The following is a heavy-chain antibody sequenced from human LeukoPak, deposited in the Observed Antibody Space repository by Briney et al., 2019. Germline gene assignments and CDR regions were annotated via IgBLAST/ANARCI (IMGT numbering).Heavy chain of an antibody. CDR1: GGSISSGSYY. V-gene: IGHV4-61*02. CDR3: ARDLSGGSGIGY. CDR2: IYTSGST. J-gene: IGHJ4*02. Sequence: SETLSLTCTVSGGSISSGSYYWSWIRQPAGKGLEWIGRIYTSGSTNYNPSLKSRVTISVDTSKNQFSLKLSSVTAADTAVYYCARDLSGGSGIGYWGQGTLVTVSS. D-gene: IGHD2-15*01.